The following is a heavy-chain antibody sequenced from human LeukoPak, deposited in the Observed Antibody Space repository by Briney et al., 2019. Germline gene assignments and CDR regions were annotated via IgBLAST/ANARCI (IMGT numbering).Heavy chain of an antibody. CDR2: ISSSSSTI. D-gene: IGHD3-10*01. V-gene: IGHV3-48*01. CDR3: AKPLGVYYYGSGSHPYMDV. CDR1: GFTFSSYS. J-gene: IGHJ6*03. Sequence: GGSLRLSCAASGFTFSSYSMNWVRQAPGKGLEWVSYISSSSSTIYYADSVKGRFTISRDNAKNSLYLQMNSLRAEDTAVYYCAKPLGVYYYGSGSHPYMDVWGKGTTVTISS.